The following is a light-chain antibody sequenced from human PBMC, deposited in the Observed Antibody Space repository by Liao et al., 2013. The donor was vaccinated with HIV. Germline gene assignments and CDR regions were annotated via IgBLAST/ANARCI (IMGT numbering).Light chain of an antibody. CDR3: QVWDSSSDHV. V-gene: IGLV3-1*01. Sequence: SYELTQPPSVSVSPRQTASITCSGDKLGDKYACWYQQKPGQAPVLVIYYNSDRPSGIPERFSGSNSGNTATLTISRVEAGDEADYYCQVWDSSSDHVFGTGTKVTVL. CDR2: YNS. CDR1: KLGDKY. J-gene: IGLJ1*01.